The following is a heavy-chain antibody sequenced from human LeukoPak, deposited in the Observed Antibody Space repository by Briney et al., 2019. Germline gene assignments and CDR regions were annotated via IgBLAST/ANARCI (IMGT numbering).Heavy chain of an antibody. Sequence: SETLSLTCTVSGGSISSYYWSWIRQPPGKGLEWIGYIYYSGSTYYNPSLQSRVSTSVDTSKNHFSLRLNSVTAADTAVYYCASLKKQHLRLSPPDYWGQGTLVTVSS. V-gene: IGHV4-59*08. CDR1: GGSISSYY. CDR3: ASLKKQHLRLSPPDY. CDR2: IYYSGST. J-gene: IGHJ4*02. D-gene: IGHD1/OR15-1a*01.